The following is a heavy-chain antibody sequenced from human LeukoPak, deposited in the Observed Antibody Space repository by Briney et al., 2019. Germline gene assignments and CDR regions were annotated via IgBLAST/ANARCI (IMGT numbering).Heavy chain of an antibody. D-gene: IGHD5-18*01. CDR1: RFTFSNYW. J-gene: IGHJ4*02. V-gene: IGHV3-7*01. CDR2: IKDDGSET. CDR3: AREPRGYSYGL. Sequence: PGGSLRLSCAASRFTFSNYWMARVRQAPGKGLEWVANIKDDGSETYYVASVKGRFTISRDNAKDSLYLQMNSLRAEDTAVYYCAREPRGYSYGLWGRGTLVTVSS.